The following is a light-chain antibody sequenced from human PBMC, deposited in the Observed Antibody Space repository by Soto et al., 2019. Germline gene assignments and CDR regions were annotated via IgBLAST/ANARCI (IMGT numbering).Light chain of an antibody. J-gene: IGKJ5*01. CDR1: QSVSSN. CDR2: GAS. Sequence: EIVLTQSPATLSVSPWERATLSCRASQSVSSNLAWYQQKPGQAPRLLIYGASTRATGIGARFSGSGSGTEFTLTISSLQSEDFAVYYCQQYNNWPPGNTFGQGTRLEIK. V-gene: IGKV3-15*01. CDR3: QQYNNWPPGNT.